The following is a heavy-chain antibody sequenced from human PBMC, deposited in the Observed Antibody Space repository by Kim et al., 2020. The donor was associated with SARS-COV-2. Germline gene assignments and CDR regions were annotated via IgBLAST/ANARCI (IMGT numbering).Heavy chain of an antibody. Sequence: SLKGRFTISRDNSKNTVYLQLNSLRAEDTALYYCAKETYYYGSGSLGFDFWGQGTLVTVSS. V-gene: IGHV3-23*01. D-gene: IGHD3-10*01. J-gene: IGHJ4*02. CDR3: AKETYYYGSGSLGFDF.